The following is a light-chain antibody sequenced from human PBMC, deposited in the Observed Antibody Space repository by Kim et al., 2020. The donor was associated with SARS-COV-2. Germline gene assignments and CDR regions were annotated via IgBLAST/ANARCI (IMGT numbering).Light chain of an antibody. Sequence: TPPWTATSNKVCHQGAAWVQQQQGPPPKLLFYRDYNRPSGISERLSASRSGNTASLTITGLEPEDEADYDCSAWDGSLGAWVFGGGTQLTVL. CDR3: SAWDGSLGAWV. CDR2: RDY. V-gene: IGLV10-54*01. J-gene: IGLJ3*02. CDR1: SNKVCHQG.